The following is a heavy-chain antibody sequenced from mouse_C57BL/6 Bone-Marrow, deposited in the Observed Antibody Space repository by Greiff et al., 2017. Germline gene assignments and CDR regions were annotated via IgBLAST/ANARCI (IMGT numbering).Heavy chain of an antibody. CDR2: ISSGGSYT. D-gene: IGHD2-4*01. Sequence: EVMLVESGGDLVKPGGSLKLSCAASGFTFSSYGMSWVSQTPDKRLEWVATISSGGSYTYYPDSVKGRFTISRDNAKNTLYLQMSSLKSEDTAMYYCARQYDYAWFAYWGQGTLVTVSA. V-gene: IGHV5-6*01. J-gene: IGHJ3*01. CDR1: GFTFSSYG. CDR3: ARQYDYAWFAY.